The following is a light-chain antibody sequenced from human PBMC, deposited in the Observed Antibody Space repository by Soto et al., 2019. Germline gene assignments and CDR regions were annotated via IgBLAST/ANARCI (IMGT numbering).Light chain of an antibody. V-gene: IGLV2-8*01. CDR1: SSDVGGYNY. J-gene: IGLJ1*01. Sequence: QSALTQPPSASGSPGQSVTISCTGTSSDVGGYNYVSWYQHHPGKAPKLMIYEVSKRPSGVPDRFSGSKSGNTASLTIAGHPAEDAADYCCSSYAGSNDRVFGSGTKLTVL. CDR3: SSYAGSNDRV. CDR2: EVS.